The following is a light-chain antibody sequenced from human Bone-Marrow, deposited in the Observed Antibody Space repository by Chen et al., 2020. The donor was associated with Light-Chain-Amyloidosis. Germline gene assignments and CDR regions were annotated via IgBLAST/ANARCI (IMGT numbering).Light chain of an antibody. CDR1: SSDIGRYDY. CDR2: AVN. J-gene: IGLJ3*02. Sequence: QSALTQPASVSGSPGQSITISCTGTSSDIGRYDYVSWFQQRPGKAPELVIYAVNSRPSGVSVRFSGSKSGNTASLTLSRLQTEDEAKCYCAAFTTSKTWVFGGGTKLTVL. V-gene: IGLV2-14*01. CDR3: AAFTTSKTWV.